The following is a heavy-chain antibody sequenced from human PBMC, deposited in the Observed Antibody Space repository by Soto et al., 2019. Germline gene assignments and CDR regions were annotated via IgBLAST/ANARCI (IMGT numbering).Heavy chain of an antibody. CDR3: AEDGSGFGY. D-gene: IGHD6-19*01. J-gene: IGHJ4*02. CDR2: ISGSGGST. Sequence: EVQLLESGGGLVQPGGFLRLSCAASGFTFSSYAMSWVRQAPGKGLEWVSAISGSGGSTYYADSVKGRFTISRDNPKHTLYLQMNSLRAEAAAVYYCAEDGSGFGYWGPGTLVAVSS. CDR1: GFTFSSYA. V-gene: IGHV3-23*01.